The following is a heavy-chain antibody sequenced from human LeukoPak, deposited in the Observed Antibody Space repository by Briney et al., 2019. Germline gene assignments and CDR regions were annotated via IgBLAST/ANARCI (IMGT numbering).Heavy chain of an antibody. CDR1: GGSISSYY. Sequence: SETLSLTCTVSGGSISSYYWSWIRQPPGKGLKWIGYIYYSGSTNYNPSLKSRVTISVDTSKNQFSLKLSSVTAADTAVYYCAREASANYYGSGTQRGAFDIWGQGTMVTVSS. CDR3: AREASANYYGSGTQRGAFDI. V-gene: IGHV4-59*01. CDR2: IYYSGST. J-gene: IGHJ3*02. D-gene: IGHD3-10*01.